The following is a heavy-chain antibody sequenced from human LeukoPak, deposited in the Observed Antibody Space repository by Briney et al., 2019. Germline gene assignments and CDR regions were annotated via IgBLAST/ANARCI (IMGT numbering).Heavy chain of an antibody. D-gene: IGHD2-2*01. CDR2: VSYDGSNK. Sequence: GGSLRLSCAASGFTFSSYGMHWVRQAPGKGLEWVAVVSYDGSNKYYADSVKGRFTISRDNSKNTLYLQMNSLRAEDTAVYYCARGLPAAALDYWGQGTLVTVSS. CDR3: ARGLPAAALDY. CDR1: GFTFSSYG. V-gene: IGHV3-30*03. J-gene: IGHJ4*02.